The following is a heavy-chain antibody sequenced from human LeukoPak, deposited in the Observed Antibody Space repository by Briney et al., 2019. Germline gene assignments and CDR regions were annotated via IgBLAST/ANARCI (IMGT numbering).Heavy chain of an antibody. J-gene: IGHJ4*02. D-gene: IGHD4-23*01. Sequence: WIRQHPGKGLEWIGYIYNSGSTYYNPSLKSRVNISGDTSKNQFSLNLSSVTAADTAIYYCARAGTRVGSFDYWGQGTLGTVSS. V-gene: IGHV4-31*02. CDR3: ARAGTRVGSFDY. CDR2: IYNSGST.